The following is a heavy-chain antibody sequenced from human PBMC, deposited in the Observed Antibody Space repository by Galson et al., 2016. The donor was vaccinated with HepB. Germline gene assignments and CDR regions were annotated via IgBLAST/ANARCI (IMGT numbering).Heavy chain of an antibody. CDR1: GFKMGNYN. V-gene: IGHV3-21*01. CDR3: ARDPAVTGLYYCDN. D-gene: IGHD6-19*01. CDR2: ISGSGTYI. Sequence: SLRLSCAASGFKMGNYNMHWVRQAPGKGLEWVSSISGSGTYIYYADSGKGRLTISRDNAKSSVYLRMNSLRAEDTAVYYCARDPAVTGLYYCDNWGQGTLVTVSS. J-gene: IGHJ4*02.